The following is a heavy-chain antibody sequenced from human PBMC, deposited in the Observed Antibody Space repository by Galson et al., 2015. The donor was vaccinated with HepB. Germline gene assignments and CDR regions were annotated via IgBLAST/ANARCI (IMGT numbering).Heavy chain of an antibody. CDR3: ARDLPHITMIVVVNGPSGAFDI. D-gene: IGHD3-22*01. Sequence: SVKVSCKASGYTFTSYGISWVRQAPGQGLEWMGWISAYNGNTNYAQKLQGRVTMTTDTSTSTAYMELRSLRSDDTAVYYCARDLPHITMIVVVNGPSGAFDIWGQGTMVTVSS. J-gene: IGHJ3*02. V-gene: IGHV1-18*01. CDR1: GYTFTSYG. CDR2: ISAYNGNT.